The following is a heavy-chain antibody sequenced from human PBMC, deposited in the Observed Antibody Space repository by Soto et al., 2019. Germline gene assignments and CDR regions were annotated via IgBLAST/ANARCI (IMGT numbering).Heavy chain of an antibody. J-gene: IGHJ4*02. V-gene: IGHV3-33*01. CDR2: IWYDGSNK. Sequence: SLRLSCAASGFTFSSYGMHGVRQAPGKGLEWVAVIWYDGSNKYYADSVKGRFTISRDNSKNTLYLQMNSLRAEDTAVYYCARDRWFGEFAFDYWGQGTLVTVSS. CDR3: ARDRWFGEFAFDY. D-gene: IGHD3-10*01. CDR1: GFTFSSYG.